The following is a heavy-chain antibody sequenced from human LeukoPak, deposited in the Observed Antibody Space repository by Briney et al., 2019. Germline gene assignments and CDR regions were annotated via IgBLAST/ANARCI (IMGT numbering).Heavy chain of an antibody. J-gene: IGHJ4*02. CDR1: GDSVSSNSAA. CDR2: TYYRSKWYN. Sequence: SQTLSLTCAISGDSVSSNSAAWNWIRQSPSRGLEWLGRTYYRSKWYNDYAVSVKSRITINPDTSKNQFSLQLNSMTPEDTAVYYCARERIGDHNGHSSGWNFDYWGQGTLVTVSS. D-gene: IGHD6-19*01. CDR3: ARERIGDHNGHSSGWNFDY. V-gene: IGHV6-1*01.